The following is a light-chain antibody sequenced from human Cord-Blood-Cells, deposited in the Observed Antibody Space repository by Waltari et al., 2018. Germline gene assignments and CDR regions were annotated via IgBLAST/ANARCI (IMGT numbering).Light chain of an antibody. CDR1: QSVSSSF. CDR3: QQYGSSPWK. Sequence: EIVLTQSPGTLSLSPGERATLSCRARQSVSSSFLTWYQQKPGQAPRLPIYGATSRATGIPDRFSGSGSGTDFTLTISRLEPEDFAVYYCQQYGSSPWKFGQGTKVEIK. V-gene: IGKV3-20*01. J-gene: IGKJ1*01. CDR2: GAT.